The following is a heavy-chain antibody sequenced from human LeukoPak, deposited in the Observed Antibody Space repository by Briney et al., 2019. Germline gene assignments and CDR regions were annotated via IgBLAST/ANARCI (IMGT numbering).Heavy chain of an antibody. Sequence: SETLSLTCAVYGESFSGYYWSWIRQPPGEGLEWIGEINHSGSINYNPSLKSRVTISVDTSKNQFSLKLTSLTAADTAVYFCARGPTVDTAMVPGIVAAGTKYYYMDVWAKGTTVTVSS. CDR1: GESFSGYY. CDR3: ARGPTVDTAMVPGIVAAGTKYYYMDV. CDR2: INHSGSI. J-gene: IGHJ6*03. V-gene: IGHV4-34*01. D-gene: IGHD6-13*01.